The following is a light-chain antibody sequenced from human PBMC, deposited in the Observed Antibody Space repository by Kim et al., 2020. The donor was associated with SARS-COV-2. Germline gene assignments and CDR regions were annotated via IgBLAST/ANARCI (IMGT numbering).Light chain of an antibody. CDR1: KGISNY. CDR2: AAP. J-gene: IGKJ1*01. CDR3: QQCKSGPST. V-gene: IGKV1-27*01. Sequence: GDRVTIACRANKGISNYLAWYQQKPGEVPKLRIYAAPALQSGVPSRFSGSGSGADFTLTITSLQPEGVAAYYYQQCKSGPSTVGQGTKVDIK.